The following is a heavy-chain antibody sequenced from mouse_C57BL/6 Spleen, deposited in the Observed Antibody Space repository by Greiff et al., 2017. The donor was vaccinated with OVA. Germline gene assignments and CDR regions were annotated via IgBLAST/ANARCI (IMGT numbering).Heavy chain of an antibody. J-gene: IGHJ3*01. V-gene: IGHV2-9*01. CDR3: AACNGSSREFAD. Sequence: VMLVQSGPGLVAPSQSLSITCTVSGFSLTSYGVDWVRQPPGKGLEWLGVIWAGGGTNYNSALMSRLSISTDNSKSQVFLNMNSLQTDDTAMYYCAACNGSSREFADWGKGTPVTVAA. CDR2: IWAGGGT. CDR1: GFSLTSYG. D-gene: IGHD1-1*01.